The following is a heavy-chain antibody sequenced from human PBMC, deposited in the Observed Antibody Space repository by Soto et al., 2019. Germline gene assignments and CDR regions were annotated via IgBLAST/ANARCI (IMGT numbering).Heavy chain of an antibody. Sequence: SETLSLTCTVSGGSISSYYWSWIRQPPGKGLEWIGYIYYSGSTNYNPSLKSRVTISVDTSKNQFSLKLSSVTAADTAVYYCARAAPRITMVRGVIKSAHDAFDIWGQGTMVTVSS. D-gene: IGHD3-10*01. CDR2: IYYSGST. CDR3: ARAAPRITMVRGVIKSAHDAFDI. J-gene: IGHJ3*02. CDR1: GGSISSYY. V-gene: IGHV4-59*01.